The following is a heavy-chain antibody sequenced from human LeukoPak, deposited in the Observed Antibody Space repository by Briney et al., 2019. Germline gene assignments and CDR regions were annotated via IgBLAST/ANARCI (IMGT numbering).Heavy chain of an antibody. D-gene: IGHD2-2*02. CDR1: GFTFSSYE. V-gene: IGHV3-48*03. CDR2: ISSSGSTI. Sequence: GGSLRLSCAASGFTFSSYEMKWVRQAPGKGLEWVSYISSSGSTIHYADSVKGRFTISRDDAKNSLYLQMNSLRAEDTAVYYCARDLGYCTSTSCYSLYGMDVWGKGTTVTVSS. CDR3: ARDLGYCTSTSCYSLYGMDV. J-gene: IGHJ6*04.